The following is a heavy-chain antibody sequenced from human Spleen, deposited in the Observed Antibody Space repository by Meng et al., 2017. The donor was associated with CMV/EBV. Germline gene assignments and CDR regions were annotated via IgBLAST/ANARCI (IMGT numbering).Heavy chain of an antibody. Sequence: GESLKISCAASGFTFSSYGMHWVRQAPGKGLEWVAFIRYDGSNKYYADSAKGRFTISRDNSKNTLYLQMNSLRAEDTAVYYCAKGGNSGLDYYYGMDVWGQGTTVPSP. CDR3: AKGGNSGLDYYYGMDV. V-gene: IGHV3-30*02. D-gene: IGHD4-23*01. J-gene: IGHJ6*02. CDR2: IRYDGSNK. CDR1: GFTFSSYG.